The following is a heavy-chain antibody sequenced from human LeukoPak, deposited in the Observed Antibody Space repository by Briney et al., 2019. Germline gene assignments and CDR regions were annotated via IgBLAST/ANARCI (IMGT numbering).Heavy chain of an antibody. D-gene: IGHD6-13*01. CDR3: ARGSIAAAGP. CDR2: IYYGEIT. V-gene: IGHV4-59*12. J-gene: IGHJ5*02. Sequence: PSETLSLTCTLSGGSISSYYWTWIRQPPGKGLEWIGYIYYGEITNYNPSLKSRVTISVDTSKNQFSLKLSSVTAADTAVYHCARGSIAAAGPWGQGTLVTVSS. CDR1: GGSISSYY.